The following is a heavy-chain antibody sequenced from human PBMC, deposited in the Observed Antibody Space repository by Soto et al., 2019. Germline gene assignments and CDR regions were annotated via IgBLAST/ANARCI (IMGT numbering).Heavy chain of an antibody. CDR1: GFTFSSYG. Sequence: QVQLVESGGGVVQPGRSLRLSCAASGFTFSSYGMHWVRQAPGKGLGWVAVISYDGSNKYYADSVKGRFTVSRDNSKNSLYLQMNSLSAEDTTVYYCASSLYYSDSSGYLGRLKLDYWGQGTLVTVSS. J-gene: IGHJ4*02. V-gene: IGHV3-30*03. CDR2: ISYDGSNK. D-gene: IGHD3-22*01. CDR3: ASSLYYSDSSGYLGRLKLDY.